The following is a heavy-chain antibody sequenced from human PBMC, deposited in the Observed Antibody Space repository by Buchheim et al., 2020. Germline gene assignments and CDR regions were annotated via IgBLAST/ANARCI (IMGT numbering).Heavy chain of an antibody. CDR3: ARVSRYGSGGSCITNGFDP. Sequence: QVQLVESGGGVVQPGRSLRLSCAASGFTFSSYAMHWVRQAPGKGLEWVAVISYDGSNKYYADSVKGRFTTSRDNSKNTLYLQMNSRRAEDTAVYYCARVSRYGSGGSCITNGFDPGGQGA. CDR1: GFTFSSYA. J-gene: IGHJ5*02. D-gene: IGHD2-15*01. CDR2: ISYDGSNK. V-gene: IGHV3-30*04.